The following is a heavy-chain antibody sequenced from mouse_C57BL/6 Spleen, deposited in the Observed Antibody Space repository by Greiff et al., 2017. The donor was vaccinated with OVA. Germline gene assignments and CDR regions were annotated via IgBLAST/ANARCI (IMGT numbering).Heavy chain of an antibody. D-gene: IGHD2-5*01. Sequence: VQLQQPGAELVKPGASVKMSCKASGYTFTSYWITWVKQRPGQGLEWIGDIYPGSGSTNYNEKFKSKATLTVDTSSSTAYMQISSLTSEDSAVYYCARSGSNYAVYYFDYWGQGTTLTVSS. V-gene: IGHV1-55*01. J-gene: IGHJ2*01. CDR2: IYPGSGST. CDR1: GYTFTSYW. CDR3: ARSGSNYAVYYFDY.